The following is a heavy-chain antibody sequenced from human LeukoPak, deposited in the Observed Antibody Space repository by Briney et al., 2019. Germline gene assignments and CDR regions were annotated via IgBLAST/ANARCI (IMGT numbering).Heavy chain of an antibody. V-gene: IGHV3-30*18. CDR2: ISYDGSNE. D-gene: IGHD3-10*01. CDR3: AKDYYGSETYYTLDC. CDR1: GFTFKNFG. Sequence: PGRSLRLSCAASGFTFKNFGIHWVRQAPGKGLEWVAVISYDGSNEYYADSVKGRFTISRDNSKSTLYLQMNSLRAEDKAVYYCAKDYYGSETYYTLDCWGQGTLVTVPS. J-gene: IGHJ4*02.